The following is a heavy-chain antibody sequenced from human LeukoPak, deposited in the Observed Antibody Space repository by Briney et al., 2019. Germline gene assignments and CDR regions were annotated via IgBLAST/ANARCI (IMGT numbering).Heavy chain of an antibody. V-gene: IGHV3-7*01. CDR2: IKQDGSVK. D-gene: IGHD4-17*01. CDR3: ARESGSVTSEVDFDY. J-gene: IGHJ4*02. CDR1: GFTFSSHW. Sequence: GGSLRLSCAASGFTFSSHWMSWVRQAPGKGLEWVANIKQDGSVKQYVDFVKGRFTISRDNAKNSLYLQMNSLRAEDTAVYYCARESGSVTSEVDFDYWGQGTLVTVSS.